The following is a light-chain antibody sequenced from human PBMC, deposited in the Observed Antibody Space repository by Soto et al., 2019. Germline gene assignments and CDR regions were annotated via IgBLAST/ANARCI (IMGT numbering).Light chain of an antibody. J-gene: IGKJ5*01. CDR3: QQSYTTPWT. V-gene: IGKV1-9*01. CDR2: AAS. Sequence: IQLTQSPSSLSASVGDRATITCRASQDIAIYLAWYQQKPGEAHKLLIYAASTLYGGVQSRFSGSGSGTDFALTITSLQAEDFATYYCQQSYTTPWTFGQGTRLEI. CDR1: QDIAIY.